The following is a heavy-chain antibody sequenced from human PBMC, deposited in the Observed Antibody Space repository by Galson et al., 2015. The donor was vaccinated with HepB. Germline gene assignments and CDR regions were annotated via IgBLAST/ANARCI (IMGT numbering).Heavy chain of an antibody. CDR2: ISSSSSYT. V-gene: IGHV3-11*05. CDR1: GSTFSDYY. J-gene: IGHJ4*02. D-gene: IGHD6-19*01. Sequence: SLRLSCAASGSTFSDYYMSWIRQAPGKGLEWVSYISSSSSYTNYADAVKGRFTISRDNAKYSLYLRMNSLRAEDTAVYYCARDRSGGSGFYFDYWGQGTLVTVSS. CDR3: ARDRSGGSGFYFDY.